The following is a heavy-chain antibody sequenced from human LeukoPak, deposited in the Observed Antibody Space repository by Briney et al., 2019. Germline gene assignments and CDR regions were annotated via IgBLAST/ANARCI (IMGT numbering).Heavy chain of an antibody. J-gene: IGHJ4*02. Sequence: GGSLRLSCAASGFTFSSYAMSWVRQAPGKGLEWVSSISGSGDSTYYADSVKGRFTISRDNSKNTLYLQMDSLRAENTAVYYCANSAGYCSSTSCFDYYFDYWGQGTLVTVSS. CDR1: GFTFSSYA. V-gene: IGHV3-23*01. CDR3: ANSAGYCSSTSCFDYYFDY. CDR2: ISGSGDST. D-gene: IGHD2-2*01.